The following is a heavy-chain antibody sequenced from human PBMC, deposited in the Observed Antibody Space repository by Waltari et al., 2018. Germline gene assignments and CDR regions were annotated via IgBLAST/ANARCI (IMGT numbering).Heavy chain of an antibody. D-gene: IGHD6-6*01. J-gene: IGHJ6*02. CDR3: ARSRTSSIYFGMDV. Sequence: QMHVVESGGGVVQPGKSMRLSCVTSGFTFGHYAFHWVRQAPGKGLQWVAVISYDGNKQFYEDSVKGRFFISRGDPDNSISLQMNSLRPEDTAVYYCARSRTSSIYFGMDVWGQGTTVTVS. CDR1: GFTFGHYA. V-gene: IGHV3-30-3*01. CDR2: ISYDGNKQ.